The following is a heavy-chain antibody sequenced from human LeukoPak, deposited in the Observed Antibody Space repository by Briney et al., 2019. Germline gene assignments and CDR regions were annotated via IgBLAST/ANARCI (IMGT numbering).Heavy chain of an antibody. CDR1: GFTFSSYA. CDR2: ISGSGGST. CDR3: AKLTAGYSYGYFDY. J-gene: IGHJ4*02. V-gene: IGHV3-23*01. D-gene: IGHD5-18*01. Sequence: GGSLRLSCVASGFTFSSYAMNWVRQAPGKGLEWVSGISGSGGSTYYADSVKGRFTISRDNSKNTMYLQMNSLRAEDTAVYYCAKLTAGYSYGYFDYWGQGTLVTVSS.